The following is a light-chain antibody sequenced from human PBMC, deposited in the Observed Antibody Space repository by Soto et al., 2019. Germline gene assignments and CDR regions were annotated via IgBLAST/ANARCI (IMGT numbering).Light chain of an antibody. CDR1: QGVSTR. CDR3: RSYNNWPLT. V-gene: IGKV3-15*01. J-gene: IGKJ4*01. Sequence: ELVMTQPPATLSLSPGERATLSCRAIQGVSTRSAWYKQKPGQAPRLLIYGASTRDSGIPASFSGSESRTEFTQSVSSLHSEDFAVYYWRSYNNWPLTLGGGTQVEIK. CDR2: GAS.